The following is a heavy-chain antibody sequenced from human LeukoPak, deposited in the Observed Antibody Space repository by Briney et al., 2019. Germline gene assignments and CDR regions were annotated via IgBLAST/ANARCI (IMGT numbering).Heavy chain of an antibody. Sequence: SETLSLTCTVSGGSISSYYWSWIRQPPGKGLEWTGYIYYSGSTNYNPSLKSRVTISVDTSKNQFSLKLSSVTAADTAVYYCARQVRGLRRSGYYFDYWGQGTLVTVSS. J-gene: IGHJ4*02. D-gene: IGHD5-12*01. CDR1: GGSISSYY. V-gene: IGHV4-59*08. CDR2: IYYSGST. CDR3: ARQVRGLRRSGYYFDY.